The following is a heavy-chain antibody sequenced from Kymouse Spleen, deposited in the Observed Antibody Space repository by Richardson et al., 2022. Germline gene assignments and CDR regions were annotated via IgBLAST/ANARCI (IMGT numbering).Heavy chain of an antibody. CDR1: GFTFSSYS. J-gene: IGHJ6*02. D-gene: IGHD1-7*01. CDR2: ISSSSSYI. CDR3: AREWDITGTLYYYYYGMDV. Sequence: EVQLVESGGGLVKPGGSLRLSCAASGFTFSSYSMNWVRQAPGKGLEWVSSISSSSSYIYYADSVKGRFTISRDNAKNSLYLQMNSLRAEDTAVYYCAREWDITGTLYYYYYGMDVWGQGTTVTVSS. V-gene: IGHV3-21*03.